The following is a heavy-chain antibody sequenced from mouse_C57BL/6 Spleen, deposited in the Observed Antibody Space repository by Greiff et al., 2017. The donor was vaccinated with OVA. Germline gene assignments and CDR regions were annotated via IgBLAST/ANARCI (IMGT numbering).Heavy chain of an antibody. D-gene: IGHD3-3*01. CDR3: ARNLGAY. V-gene: IGHV2-2*01. CDR2: IWSGGST. CDR1: GFSLTSYG. J-gene: IGHJ3*01. Sequence: VQLQESGPGLVQPSQSLSITCPVSGFSLTSYGVHWVRQSPGKGLEWLGVIWSGGSTDYNAAFISRLSISKDNSKSQVFFKMNSLQADDTAIYYCARNLGAYWGQGTLVTVSA.